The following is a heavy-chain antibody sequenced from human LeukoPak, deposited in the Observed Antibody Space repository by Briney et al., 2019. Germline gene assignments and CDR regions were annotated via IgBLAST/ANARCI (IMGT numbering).Heavy chain of an antibody. CDR3: ARETLAVAGTFDY. V-gene: IGHV4-38-2*02. D-gene: IGHD6-19*01. J-gene: IGHJ4*02. CDR1: GYSISSGYY. CDR2: IYHSGST. Sequence: SETLSLTCTVSGYSISSGYYWGWIRQPPGKGLEWIGSIYHSGSTYYNPSLKSRVTISVDTSKNQFSLKLSSVTAADTAVYYCARETLAVAGTFDYWGQGTLVTVSS.